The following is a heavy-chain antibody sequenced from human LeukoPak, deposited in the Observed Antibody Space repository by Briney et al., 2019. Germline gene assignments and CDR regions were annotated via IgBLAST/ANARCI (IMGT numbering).Heavy chain of an antibody. V-gene: IGHV4-59*01. J-gene: IGHJ4*02. D-gene: IGHD5-18*01. CDR2: IYYSGST. CDR1: GGFISSYY. CDR3: ARDQAAMAHYFDY. Sequence: ASETLSLTCTVSGGFISSYYRSWIRQPPGKGLEWIGYIYYSGSTNYNPSLKSRVTISVDTSKNQFSLKLSSVTAADTAVYYCARDQAAMAHYFDYWGQGTLVTVSS.